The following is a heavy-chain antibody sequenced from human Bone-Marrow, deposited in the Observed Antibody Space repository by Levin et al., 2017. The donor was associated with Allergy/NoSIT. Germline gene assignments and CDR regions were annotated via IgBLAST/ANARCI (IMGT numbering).Heavy chain of an antibody. V-gene: IGHV3-30*18. CDR1: GFTFSSFG. CDR2: ISYDGSNK. D-gene: IGHD3-10*01. J-gene: IGHJ4*02. CDR3: AKDLGGGSGSYYFDY. Sequence: PGGSLRLSCAASGFTFSSFGMHWVRQAPGKGLEWVALISYDGSNKYYADSVNGRFTISRDSSKNTLYLQMNSLRADDTAVYYCAKDLGGGSGSYYFDYWGQGILVAVSS.